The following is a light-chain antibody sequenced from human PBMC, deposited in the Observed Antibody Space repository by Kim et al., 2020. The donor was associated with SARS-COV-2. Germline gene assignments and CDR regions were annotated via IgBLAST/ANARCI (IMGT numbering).Light chain of an antibody. V-gene: IGLV1-44*01. Sequence: QSVLSQPPAASGTRGKRVTISCSGSASNIGSNSVNWYQHLPEKAPKLLMYNNNQRPSGVPDRFSGSKSGTSASLAISGLQSEDEAVYYCAAWDNSLNAFVLFGGGTKVTVL. CDR1: ASNIGSNS. J-gene: IGLJ2*01. CDR3: AAWDNSLNAFVL. CDR2: NNN.